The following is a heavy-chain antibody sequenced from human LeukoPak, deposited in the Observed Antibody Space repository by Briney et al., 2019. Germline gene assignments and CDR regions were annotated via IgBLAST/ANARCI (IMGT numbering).Heavy chain of an antibody. CDR3: ARATAENDH. CDR2: LNPKTGGT. J-gene: IGHJ4*02. CDR1: GYTFTGYY. V-gene: IGHV1-2*02. Sequence: GASVKVSCKASGYTFTGYYLHWVRQALGQGLEWMGWLNPKTGGTRYAQKFQGRVTMTRDTSISTVNMELSRLTSDDTAVYYCARATAENDHWGQGTLVTVSS.